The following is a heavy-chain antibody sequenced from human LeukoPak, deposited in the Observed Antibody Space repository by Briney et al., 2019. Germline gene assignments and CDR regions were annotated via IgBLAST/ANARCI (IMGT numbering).Heavy chain of an antibody. CDR2: ISSSSTYI. V-gene: IGHV3-21*01. CDR3: ARGYPIDY. D-gene: IGHD1-14*01. J-gene: IGHJ4*02. CDR1: GFTFDDYG. Sequence: GGSLRLSCASSGFTFDDYGMSWVRQAPGKGLEWVSTISSSSTYIYYADSLKGRFTISRDNAKNSLDLQMNSMRAEDTAVYYCARGYPIDYWGQGTLVTVSS.